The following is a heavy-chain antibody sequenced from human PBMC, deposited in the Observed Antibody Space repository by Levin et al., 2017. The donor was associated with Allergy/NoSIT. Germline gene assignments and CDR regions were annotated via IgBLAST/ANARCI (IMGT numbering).Heavy chain of an antibody. J-gene: IGHJ3*02. D-gene: IGHD4-17*01. CDR1: GGSFGGSY. Sequence: SQTLSLTCAVYGGSFGGSYWSWIRQSPGKGLEWIGEISHRGFTTYNPSLESRVTMSVDTSRNQFSVRLNSVTAADTAMYYCAVFSLRYGAFDIWGQGTMVTVSS. V-gene: IGHV4-34*01. CDR2: ISHRGFT. CDR3: AVFSLRYGAFDI.